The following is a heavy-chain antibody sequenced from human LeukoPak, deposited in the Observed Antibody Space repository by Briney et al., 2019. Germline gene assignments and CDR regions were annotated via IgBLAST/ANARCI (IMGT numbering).Heavy chain of an antibody. CDR1: GYTFTGYY. Sequence: GASVKVSCKASGYTFTGYYMHWVRQAPGQGLEWMGRINPNSGGTNYAQKFQGRVTMTRDTSISTAYMELSRLRSDDTAVYYCAREHIAAAGLYSYYGMDVWGQGTTVTVSS. J-gene: IGHJ6*02. CDR3: AREHIAAAGLYSYYGMDV. CDR2: INPNSGGT. D-gene: IGHD6-13*01. V-gene: IGHV1-2*06.